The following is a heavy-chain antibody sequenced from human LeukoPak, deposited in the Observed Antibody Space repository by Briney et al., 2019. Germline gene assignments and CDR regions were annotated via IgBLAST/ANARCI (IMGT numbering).Heavy chain of an antibody. CDR2: IWHDGSPT. CDR1: GIPFKKYG. CDR3: VTHYKWDLLVHAFDF. J-gene: IGHJ3*01. Sequence: TGGSLRLSCAVSGIPFKKYGMHWVRQAPSKGLEWVATIWHDGSPTMYADSAKGRFTISRDDSKNMLYLQMNSLRAEDTAEYYCVTHYKWDLLVHAFDFWGQGTRVTVSS. D-gene: IGHD1-26*01. V-gene: IGHV3-33*01.